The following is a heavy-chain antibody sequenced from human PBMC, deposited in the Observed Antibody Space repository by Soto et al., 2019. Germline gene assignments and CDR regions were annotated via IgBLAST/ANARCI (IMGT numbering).Heavy chain of an antibody. CDR1: GGSFSGYY. V-gene: IGHV4-34*01. D-gene: IGHD2-8*02. J-gene: IGHJ4*02. Sequence: QVQLQQWGAGLLKPSETLSLTCAVYGGSFSGYYWTWIRQPPGTGLEWIGEINHSGSTNYNPSLSTRVTISVDPSTNQSSLQLTSVTAADTAVYYCARDKLTGLVDFWGQGTLVTVSS. CDR2: INHSGST. CDR3: ARDKLTGLVDF.